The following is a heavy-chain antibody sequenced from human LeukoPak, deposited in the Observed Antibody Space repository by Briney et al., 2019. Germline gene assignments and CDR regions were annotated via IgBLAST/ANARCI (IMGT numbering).Heavy chain of an antibody. J-gene: IGHJ4*02. Sequence: PSQTLSLTCTVSGGSISSGGYYWSWIRQHPGKGLEWIGYIYYSGSTNYNPSLKSRVTISVDTSKNQFSLKLSSVTAADTAVYYCARNPRRKHYYDSSGYFGYWGQGTLVTVSS. CDR2: IYYSGST. CDR1: GGSISSGGYY. V-gene: IGHV4-31*03. D-gene: IGHD3-22*01. CDR3: ARNPRRKHYYDSSGYFGY.